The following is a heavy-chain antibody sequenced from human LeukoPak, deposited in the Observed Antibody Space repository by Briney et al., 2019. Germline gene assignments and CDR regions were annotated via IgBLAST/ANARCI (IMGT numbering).Heavy chain of an antibody. J-gene: IGHJ2*01. CDR1: GFTFSSFA. CDR2: ISGGGSST. D-gene: IGHD5-18*01. Sequence: SGGSLRLSCAVSGFTFSSFAMSWVRQAPGKGLEWVSTISGGGSSTYYADSVRGRFTISRDNSKNTLYLQMNSLRAEDTAVYYCAKDGYGLYWYFDLWGRGTLVTVSS. CDR3: AKDGYGLYWYFDL. V-gene: IGHV3-23*01.